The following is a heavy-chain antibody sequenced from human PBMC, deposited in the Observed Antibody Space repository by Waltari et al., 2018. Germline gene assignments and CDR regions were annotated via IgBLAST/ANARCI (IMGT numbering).Heavy chain of an antibody. V-gene: IGHV1-69*12. CDR1: GGTFGTYA. D-gene: IGHD1-26*01. J-gene: IGHJ3*01. CDR2: IIPIYGTP. Sequence: QVHLVQSGAVVRKPGSSVKVSCAASGGTFGTYAISWVRQAPGQGLEWMGGIIPIYGTPNYAQKFQGRVNVAADELTTTAYMELSSLRSDDTAVYYCAKRIVGGPFDVWGQGTMVTVSS. CDR3: AKRIVGGPFDV.